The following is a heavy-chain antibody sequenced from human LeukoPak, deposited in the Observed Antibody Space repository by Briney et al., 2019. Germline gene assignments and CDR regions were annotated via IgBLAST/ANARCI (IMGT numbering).Heavy chain of an antibody. V-gene: IGHV1-18*01. Sequence: GASVKVSCKASGYTFTSYGISWVRQAPGQGLEWMGWISAYNGNTNYAQKLQGRVTMTTDTSTSTAYMELRSLRSDDTAVYYCARALEMAWWYAFDIWGQGTMVTVSS. CDR1: GYTFTSYG. D-gene: IGHD5-24*01. CDR2: ISAYNGNT. J-gene: IGHJ3*02. CDR3: ARALEMAWWYAFDI.